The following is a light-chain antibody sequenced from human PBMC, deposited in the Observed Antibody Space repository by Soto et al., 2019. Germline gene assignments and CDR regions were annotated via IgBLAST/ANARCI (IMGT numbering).Light chain of an antibody. CDR1: QSLVHSDGNTY. CDR2: KIS. CDR3: MQATHFPDI. J-gene: IGKJ2*01. V-gene: IGKV2-24*01. Sequence: EIVMTQTPLFSPVTLGQQASISCRYSQSLVHSDGNTYLNWLHQRPGQHPRLLMHKISDRFSAVPDRISRSGAGTDFTLQINRVEAEDVGGYYCMQATHFPDIFGQGNRLEIK.